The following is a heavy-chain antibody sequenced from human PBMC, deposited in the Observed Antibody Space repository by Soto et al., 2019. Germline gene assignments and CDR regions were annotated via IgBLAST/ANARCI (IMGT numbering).Heavy chain of an antibody. D-gene: IGHD2-15*01. V-gene: IGHV1-2*04. J-gene: IGHJ3*02. Sequence: GASVKVACKASGYTFTGYYLHWVRQAPGKGLGWMGWIKPNSGGTHYAQKFEGWVTMIRGTAISTAYMELSRRRSEDTAVYYCAREGRLPTLVVAAIHAFDIWGQGTMLTVSS. CDR3: AREGRLPTLVVAAIHAFDI. CDR1: GYTFTGYY. CDR2: IKPNSGGT.